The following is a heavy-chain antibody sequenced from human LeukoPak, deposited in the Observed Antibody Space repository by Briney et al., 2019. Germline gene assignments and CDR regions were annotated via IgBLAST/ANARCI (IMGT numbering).Heavy chain of an antibody. J-gene: IGHJ6*02. Sequence: SETLSLTCAVYGGSFSGYYWSWIRQPPGKGLEWIGEINHSGSTNYNPSLKSRVTISVDTSKNQFSLKLSSVTAADTAVYYCARDTYYYDSSGLGGMDVWGQGTTVTVSS. CDR2: INHSGST. D-gene: IGHD3-22*01. CDR3: ARDTYYYDSSGLGGMDV. CDR1: GGSFSGYY. V-gene: IGHV4-34*01.